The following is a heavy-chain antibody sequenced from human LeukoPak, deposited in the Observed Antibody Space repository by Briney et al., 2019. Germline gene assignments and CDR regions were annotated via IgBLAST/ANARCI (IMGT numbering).Heavy chain of an antibody. CDR3: ARDRYSGYDYSDY. CDR1: GFTFSSYG. V-gene: IGHV3-33*01. CDR2: IWYDGSNK. J-gene: IGHJ4*02. D-gene: IGHD5-12*01. Sequence: PGRSLRLSCAASGFTFSSYGMHWVRQAPGKGLEWVAVIWYDGSNKYYADSVKGRFTISRDNAKNSLYLQMNSLRAEDTALYYCARDRYSGYDYSDYWGQGTLVTVSS.